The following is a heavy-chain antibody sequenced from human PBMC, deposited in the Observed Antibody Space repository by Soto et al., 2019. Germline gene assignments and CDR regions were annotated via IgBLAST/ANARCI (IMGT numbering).Heavy chain of an antibody. J-gene: IGHJ4*02. CDR1: GGSISSYY. V-gene: IGHV4-59*01. CDR3: ARDKKTYYYDSSAFDY. D-gene: IGHD3-22*01. CDR2: IYYSGST. Sequence: SETLSLTCTVSGGSISSYYWSWIRQPPGKGLEWIGYIYYSGSTNYNPSLKSRVTISVDTSKNQFSLKLSSVTTADTAVYYCARDKKTYYYDSSAFDYWGQGTLVTVSS.